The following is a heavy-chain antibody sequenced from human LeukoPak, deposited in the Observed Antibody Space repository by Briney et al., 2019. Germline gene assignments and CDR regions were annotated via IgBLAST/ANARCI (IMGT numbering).Heavy chain of an antibody. Sequence: GGSLRLSCVASGFTFSSYWMSWVRQAPGKGLEWVANIKQDGSEKYYVDSVKGRFTISRDHAKNSLYPQMNSLRAEDTAVYHCATYCGGDCYSPHDAFDIWGQGTMVTVSS. V-gene: IGHV3-7*05. CDR2: IKQDGSEK. D-gene: IGHD2-21*02. J-gene: IGHJ3*02. CDR1: GFTFSSYW. CDR3: ATYCGGDCYSPHDAFDI.